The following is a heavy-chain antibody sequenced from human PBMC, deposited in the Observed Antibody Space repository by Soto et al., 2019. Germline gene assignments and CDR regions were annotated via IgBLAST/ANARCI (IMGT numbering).Heavy chain of an antibody. D-gene: IGHD1-26*01. CDR1: GFTVSSNY. CDR2: IYSGGST. V-gene: IGHV3-66*01. Sequence: GGSLRLSCAASGFTVSSNYMSRVRQAPGKGLEWVSVIYSGGSTYYADSVKGRFTISRDNSKNTLYLQMNSLRAEDTAVYYCARVGSSRDAFDIWGQGTMVTVSS. J-gene: IGHJ3*02. CDR3: ARVGSSRDAFDI.